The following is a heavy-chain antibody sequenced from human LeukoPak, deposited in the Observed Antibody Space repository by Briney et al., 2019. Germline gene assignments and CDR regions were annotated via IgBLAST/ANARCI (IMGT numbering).Heavy chain of an antibody. Sequence: PGGSLRLSCAASGFTFSSYSMNWVRQAPGWGLEWVSSISSSSSYIYYADSVKGRSTISRDNAKNSLYLQMNSLRAEDTAVYYCARDLRPAGYSSGWGQGTLVTVSS. D-gene: IGHD6-19*01. CDR3: ARDLRPAGYSSG. CDR2: ISSSSSYI. V-gene: IGHV3-21*01. J-gene: IGHJ4*02. CDR1: GFTFSSYS.